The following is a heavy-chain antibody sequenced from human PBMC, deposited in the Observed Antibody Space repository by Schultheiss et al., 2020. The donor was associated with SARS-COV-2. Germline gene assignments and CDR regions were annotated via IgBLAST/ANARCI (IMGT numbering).Heavy chain of an antibody. CDR2: ISGSGGST. Sequence: GGSLRLSCAASGFTFSSYSMNWVRQAPGKGLEWVSAISGSGGSTYYADSVKGRFTISRDNSKNTLYLQMNSLRAEDTAVYYCARDEVHCSSTSCAFPGYYYYYMDVWGKGTTVTVSS. V-gene: IGHV3-23*01. J-gene: IGHJ6*03. D-gene: IGHD2-2*01. CDR3: ARDEVHCSSTSCAFPGYYYYYMDV. CDR1: GFTFSSYS.